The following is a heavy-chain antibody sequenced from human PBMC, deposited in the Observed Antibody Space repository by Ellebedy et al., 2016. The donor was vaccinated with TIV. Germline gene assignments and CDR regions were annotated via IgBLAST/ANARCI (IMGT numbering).Heavy chain of an antibody. V-gene: IGHV4-59*01. CDR1: GGSISSYY. J-gene: IGHJ4*02. CDR2: IYYSGST. D-gene: IGHD2-15*01. Sequence: MPGGSLRLSCTVSGGSISSYYWSWIRQPPGKGLEWIGYIYYSGSTNYNPSLESRVTISVDTSKNQFSLKLSSVTAADTAVYYCARVPQDGYYDYWGQGTLVTVSS. CDR3: ARVPQDGYYDY.